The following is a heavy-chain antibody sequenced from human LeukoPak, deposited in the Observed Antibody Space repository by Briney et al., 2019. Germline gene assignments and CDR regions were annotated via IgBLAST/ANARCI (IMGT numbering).Heavy chain of an antibody. CDR1: GFTFSSYA. CDR2: ISYDGSNK. J-gene: IGHJ4*02. CDR3: ARVITMIVVDY. D-gene: IGHD3-22*01. Sequence: PGRSLRLSCAASGFTFSSYAMHWVRQAPGKGLEWVAVISYDGSNKYYADSVKGRFTISRDNSKNTLYLQMNSLRAEDTAVYYCARVITMIVVDYWGQGTLVTVSS. V-gene: IGHV3-30-3*01.